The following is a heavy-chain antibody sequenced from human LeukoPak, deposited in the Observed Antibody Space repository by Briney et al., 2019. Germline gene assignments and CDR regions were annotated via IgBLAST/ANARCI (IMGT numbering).Heavy chain of an antibody. D-gene: IGHD6-13*01. CDR3: ARHRGAGLEGGPIDAFDI. V-gene: IGHV4-39*01. CDR1: GGSISSSSYY. CDR2: IYYSGST. Sequence: PSETLSLTCTVSGGSISSSSYYWGWIRQPPGKGLEWIGSIYYSGSTYYNPSLKSRVTISVDTSKNQFSLKLSSVTAADTAVYYCARHRGAGLEGGPIDAFDIWGQGTMVTVSS. J-gene: IGHJ3*02.